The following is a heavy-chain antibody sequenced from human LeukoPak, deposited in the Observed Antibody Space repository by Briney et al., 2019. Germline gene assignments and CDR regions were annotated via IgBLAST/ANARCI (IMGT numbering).Heavy chain of an antibody. CDR1: GYSISSGYY. Sequence: SSETLSLTCTVSGYSISSGYYWGWIRQPAGKGLEWIGRIYTSGSTTYNPSLKSRVTMSVDTSKSQFSLNLMSVTAADTAVYYCARYDVWGTYRAFDYWGQGTLVTVSS. CDR2: IYTSGST. CDR3: ARYDVWGTYRAFDY. J-gene: IGHJ4*02. V-gene: IGHV4-61*02. D-gene: IGHD3-16*02.